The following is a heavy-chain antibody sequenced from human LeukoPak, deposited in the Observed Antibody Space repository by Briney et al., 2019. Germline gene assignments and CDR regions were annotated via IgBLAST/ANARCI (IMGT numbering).Heavy chain of an antibody. Sequence: ASVKVSCKASGYTFTSYAMNWVRQAPGQGLEWMGWINTSTGNPTYAQGFTGRFVFSLDTSVSTAYLQISSLKAEDTAVYYCARTMRGSTSFYYMDVWGKGTTVTISS. CDR2: INTSTGNP. J-gene: IGHJ6*03. D-gene: IGHD2-2*01. V-gene: IGHV7-4-1*02. CDR1: GYTFTSYA. CDR3: ARTMRGSTSFYYMDV.